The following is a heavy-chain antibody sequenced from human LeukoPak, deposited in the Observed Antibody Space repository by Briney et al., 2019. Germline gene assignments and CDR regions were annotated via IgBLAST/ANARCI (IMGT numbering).Heavy chain of an antibody. Sequence: HPGGSLRLSCAASGFTFSSYWMSWVRQAPGKGLEWVANIKQAGSEKYYVDSVKGRFTISRDNAKNSLYLQMNSLRAEDTAVYYCARRSYCGGDCYGSDAFDIWGQGTMVTVSS. CDR1: GFTFSSYW. D-gene: IGHD2-21*02. CDR3: ARRSYCGGDCYGSDAFDI. V-gene: IGHV3-7*01. CDR2: IKQAGSEK. J-gene: IGHJ3*02.